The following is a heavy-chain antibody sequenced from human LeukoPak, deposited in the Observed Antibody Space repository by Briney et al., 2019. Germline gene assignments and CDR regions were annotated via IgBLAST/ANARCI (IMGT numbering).Heavy chain of an antibody. V-gene: IGHV3-7*03. J-gene: IGHJ6*03. Sequence: TGGSLRLSCAASGFTFSSYWMSWVRQAPGKGLEWVANIKQDGREKYYVDSVKGRFTISRDNAKNSLFLQMNSLRAEDTAVYYCXXXLRYCSGGNCYSGRLGYMDVWGKGTTVTISS. CDR2: IKQDGREK. CDR3: XXXLRYCSGGNCYSGRLGYMDV. D-gene: IGHD2-15*01. CDR1: GFTFSSYW.